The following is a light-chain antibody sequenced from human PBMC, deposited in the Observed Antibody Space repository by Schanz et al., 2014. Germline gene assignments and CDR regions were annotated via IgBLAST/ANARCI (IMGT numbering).Light chain of an antibody. CDR2: DVF. CDR3: QQYNNWPPYT. J-gene: IGKJ2*01. Sequence: EIVLTQSPATLSLSPGETATLSCRTTQSVGRYLAWYQQKPGQAPRLLIYDVFNRATGVPDRFSASGSGTDFTITISSLQSEDFAVYYCQQYNNWPPYTFGQGTKLEIK. V-gene: IGKV3-11*01. CDR1: QSVGRY.